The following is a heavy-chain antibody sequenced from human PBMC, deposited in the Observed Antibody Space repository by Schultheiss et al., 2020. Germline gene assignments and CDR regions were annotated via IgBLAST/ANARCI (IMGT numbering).Heavy chain of an antibody. V-gene: IGHV1-18*04. Sequence: ASVKVSCKDSGYTFTSYGISWVRQAPGQGLEWMGWISAYNGNTNYAQKLQGRVTMTTDTSTSTAYMALRSLRSDDTAVYYCARVQYSSSWYPYYYYGMDVWGQGTTVTVSS. CDR2: ISAYNGNT. D-gene: IGHD6-13*01. CDR3: ARVQYSSSWYPYYYYGMDV. CDR1: GYTFTSYG. J-gene: IGHJ6*02.